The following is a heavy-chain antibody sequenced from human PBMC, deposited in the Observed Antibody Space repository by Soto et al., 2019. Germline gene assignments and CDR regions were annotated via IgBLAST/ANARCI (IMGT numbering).Heavy chain of an antibody. J-gene: IGHJ4*01. Sequence: SETLSLTCTVSGGSISSNFYYWGWIRQPPGKGLQWIGNIYYRGSTNYNPSLKSPVTISVDTSKNQFSLKLSSVTAADTAVYYCARHDGFSSGWIIDYWGHGTLVTVST. CDR1: GGSISSNFYY. CDR3: ARHDGFSSGWIIDY. V-gene: IGHV4-39*01. D-gene: IGHD6-19*01. CDR2: IYYRGST.